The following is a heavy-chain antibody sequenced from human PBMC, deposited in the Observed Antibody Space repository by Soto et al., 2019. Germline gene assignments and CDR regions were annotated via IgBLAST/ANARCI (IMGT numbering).Heavy chain of an antibody. V-gene: IGHV3-23*01. CDR3: AKVHYYDGSGSYHYYGMDV. CDR2: ISGSGGST. D-gene: IGHD3-22*01. Sequence: PGGSLRLSCAASGFPFINYAMGWVRQAPGKGLEWVSAISGSGGSTYYADSVNGRFTISRDNTKNTLYLQMNSLRADDTAVYYCAKVHYYDGSGSYHYYGMDVWGQGTTVTVYS. J-gene: IGHJ6*02. CDR1: GFPFINYA.